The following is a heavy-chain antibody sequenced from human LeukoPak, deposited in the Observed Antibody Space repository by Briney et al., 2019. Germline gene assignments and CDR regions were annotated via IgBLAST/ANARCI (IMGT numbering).Heavy chain of an antibody. CDR1: GFTFSDYY. D-gene: IGHD3-22*01. CDR2: ISSSGSTI. J-gene: IGHJ3*02. Sequence: PGGSLRLSCAASGFTFSDYYMSWIRQAPGKGLEWVSYISSSGSTIYYADSVKGRFTISRDNARNSLYLQMNSLRAEDTAVYYCARDPRPYYDSSGYRPGGAFDIWGQGTMVTVSS. CDR3: ARDPRPYYDSSGYRPGGAFDI. V-gene: IGHV3-11*04.